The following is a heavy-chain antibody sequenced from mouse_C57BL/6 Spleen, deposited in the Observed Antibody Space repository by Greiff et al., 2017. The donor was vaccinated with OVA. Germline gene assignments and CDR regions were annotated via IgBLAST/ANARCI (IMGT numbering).Heavy chain of an antibody. CDR2: INPNNGGT. CDR1: GYTFTDYN. Sequence: SGPELVKPGASVKIPCKASGYTFTDYNMDWVKQSHGKSLEWIGDINPNNGGTIYNQKFKGKATLTVDKSSSTAYMELRSLTSEDTAVYYCARYYDYDGWYFDVWGTGTTVTVSS. V-gene: IGHV1-18*01. CDR3: ARYYDYDGWYFDV. J-gene: IGHJ1*03. D-gene: IGHD2-4*01.